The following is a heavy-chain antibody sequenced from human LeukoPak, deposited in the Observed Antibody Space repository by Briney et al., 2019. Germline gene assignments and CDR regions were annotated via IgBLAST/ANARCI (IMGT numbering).Heavy chain of an antibody. D-gene: IGHD3-10*01. CDR3: ARDRGIYYYGSGSLDY. CDR1: GLTFSSYW. CDR2: IKQDGSEK. V-gene: IGHV3-7*01. J-gene: IGHJ4*02. Sequence: GGSLRLSCAASGLTFSSYWMSWVRQAPGKGLEWVANIKQDGSEKYYVDSVKGRFTISRDNAKNSLYLQMNSLRAEDTAVYYCARDRGIYYYGSGSLDYWGQGTLVTVSS.